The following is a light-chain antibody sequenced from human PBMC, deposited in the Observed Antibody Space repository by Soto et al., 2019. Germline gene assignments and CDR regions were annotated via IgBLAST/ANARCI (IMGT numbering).Light chain of an antibody. CDR3: MQRIEFPLT. Sequence: DIVMTQTPLSLTVTPGEPASISCRSSQSLLDSDDGNTYLDWYLQKPGQSPQLLIYTVSYRASGVPDRFSGSGSGTDFTLKISRVEAEDVGVYYCMQRIEFPLTFGGVTKVEIK. J-gene: IGKJ4*01. V-gene: IGKV2-40*01. CDR2: TVS. CDR1: QSLLDSDDGNTY.